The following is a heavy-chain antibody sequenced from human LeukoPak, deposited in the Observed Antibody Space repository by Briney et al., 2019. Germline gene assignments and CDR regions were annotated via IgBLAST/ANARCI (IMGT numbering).Heavy chain of an antibody. V-gene: IGHV5-10-1*01. D-gene: IGHD2-15*01. Sequence: GESLKISCKGSGYSFTSYWISWVRQMPGKGLEWMGRIDPSDSYTNYSPSFQGHVTISADKSISTAYLRWSSLKASDTAMYYCARLCSGGSCYSDFDYWGQGTLVTVSS. J-gene: IGHJ4*02. CDR2: IDPSDSYT. CDR3: ARLCSGGSCYSDFDY. CDR1: GYSFTSYW.